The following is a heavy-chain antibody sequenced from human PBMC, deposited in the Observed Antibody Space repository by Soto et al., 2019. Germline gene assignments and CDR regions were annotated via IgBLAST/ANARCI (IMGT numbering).Heavy chain of an antibody. J-gene: IGHJ4*02. V-gene: IGHV3-48*04. Sequence: GGSLRLSCAASGFTFSSYSMNWVRQAPGKGLEWVSYISSSSTIYYADSVKGRFTISRDNAKNSLYLQMNSLRAEDTAVYYCARDYNWNDDYFDYWGQGTLVTVSS. CDR1: GFTFSSYS. D-gene: IGHD1-1*01. CDR3: ARDYNWNDDYFDY. CDR2: ISSSSTI.